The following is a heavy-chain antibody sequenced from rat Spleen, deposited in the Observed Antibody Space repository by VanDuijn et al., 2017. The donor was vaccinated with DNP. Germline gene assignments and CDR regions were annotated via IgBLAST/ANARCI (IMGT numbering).Heavy chain of an antibody. CDR1: GFTFSNFY. Sequence: EVQLVESGGGLVQPGESLKLSCVASGFTFSNFYMAWVRQAPGKGRDWVASIDIKTHNYATLYADSVEERFTISRDDSQSMVYLQMNNLKTEDTALYYCTGFDYWGQGVMVTVSS. CDR2: IDIKTHNYAT. J-gene: IGHJ2*01. V-gene: IGHV10-4*01. CDR3: TGFDY.